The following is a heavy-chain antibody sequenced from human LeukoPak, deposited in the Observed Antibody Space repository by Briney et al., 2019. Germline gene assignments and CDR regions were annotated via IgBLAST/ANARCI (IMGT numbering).Heavy chain of an antibody. CDR2: INSDGSST. Sequence: GGSLRLSCAASGFTFSSYWMHWVRQAPGKGLVWVSRINSDGSSTSYADSVKGRFTISRDNAKNTLYLQMNSLRAEDTAVYYCARGDRAVVTRRLYCYYYMDVWGKGTTVTVSS. CDR1: GFTFSSYW. J-gene: IGHJ6*03. CDR3: ARGDRAVVTRRLYCYYYMDV. V-gene: IGHV3-74*01. D-gene: IGHD4-23*01.